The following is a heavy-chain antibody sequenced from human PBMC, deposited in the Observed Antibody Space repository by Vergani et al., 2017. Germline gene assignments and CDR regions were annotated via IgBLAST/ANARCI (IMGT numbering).Heavy chain of an antibody. D-gene: IGHD5-18*01. CDR3: AREFRKQVDTAMDGFDP. V-gene: IGHV3-7*03. CDR1: GFTFSSYW. Sequence: EVQLVESGGGLVQPGGSLRLSCAASGFTFSSYWMSWVRQAPGKGLEWVANRKQDGSEKYYVDSVKGRFTISRDNAKNSLYLQMNSLRAEDTAVYYCAREFRKQVDTAMDGFDPWGQGTLVTGSA. J-gene: IGHJ5*02. CDR2: RKQDGSEK.